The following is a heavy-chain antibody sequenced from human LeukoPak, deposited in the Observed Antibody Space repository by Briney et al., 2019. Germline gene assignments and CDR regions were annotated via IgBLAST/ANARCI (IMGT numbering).Heavy chain of an antibody. D-gene: IGHD3-16*02. J-gene: IGHJ4*02. CDR2: ISAYNGNT. V-gene: IGHV1-18*01. Sequence: ASVKVSCKASGYTFTSYGISWVRLAPGQGLEWMRWISAYNGNTNYAQKLQGRVTMTTDTSTSTAYMELRSLRSDDTAVYYCARAGPRDPVYDYVWGSYRSYYFDYWGQGTLVTVSS. CDR3: ARAGPRDPVYDYVWGSYRSYYFDY. CDR1: GYTFTSYG.